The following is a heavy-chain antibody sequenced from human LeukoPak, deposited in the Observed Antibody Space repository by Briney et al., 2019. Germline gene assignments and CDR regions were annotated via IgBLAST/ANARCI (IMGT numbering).Heavy chain of an antibody. V-gene: IGHV4-59*01. D-gene: IGHD2-15*01. Sequence: SETLSLTCTVSGGSISGDYWSWIRQPPGKGLEWIGYFHDSGSANYNPSLKSRITMSVDTSKNQFSLKLRSVTAADTAVYYCARDSHSVDTATPRGFDPWGQGTLVTVSS. J-gene: IGHJ5*02. CDR3: ARDSHSVDTATPRGFDP. CDR2: FHDSGSA. CDR1: GGSISGDY.